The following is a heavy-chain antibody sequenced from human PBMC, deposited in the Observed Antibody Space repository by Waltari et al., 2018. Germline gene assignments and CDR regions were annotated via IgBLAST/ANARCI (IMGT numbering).Heavy chain of an antibody. CDR2: INPNGGSA. Sequence: QVQLVQSGAEVKKPGASVNVSCKASGYTFANFYIHWVRQAPGHGLDWMGKINPNGGSAGYAQRFKGRIILTTDTSTGTVYMELNSLTSNDTAVYFCARVPPGPYYFDYWGQGTLVTVSS. J-gene: IGHJ4*02. CDR3: ARVPPGPYYFDY. V-gene: IGHV1-46*01. CDR1: GYTFANFY.